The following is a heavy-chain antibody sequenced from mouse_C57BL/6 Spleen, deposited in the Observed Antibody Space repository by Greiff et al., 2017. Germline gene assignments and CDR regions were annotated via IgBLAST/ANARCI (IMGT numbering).Heavy chain of an antibody. V-gene: IGHV14-4*01. CDR2: IDPENGDT. J-gene: IGHJ4*01. CDR3: TTGIHYAMDY. Sequence: EVQLQESGAELVRPGASVKLSCTASGFNIKDDYMHWVKQRPEQGLEWIGWIDPENGDTEYASKFQGKATITAETSSNTAYLQLSRLTSEDTAVYYCTTGIHYAMDYWGQGTSVTVSS. CDR1: GFNIKDDY.